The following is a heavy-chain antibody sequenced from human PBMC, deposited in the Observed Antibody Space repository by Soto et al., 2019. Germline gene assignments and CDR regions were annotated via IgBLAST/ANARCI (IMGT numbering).Heavy chain of an antibody. CDR3: ARGSPTIFGVAASYYFDY. D-gene: IGHD3-3*01. CDR2: ISSSSSYI. J-gene: IGHJ4*02. CDR1: GFTFSSYS. Sequence: GSLRLSCAASGFTFSSYSMNWVRQAPGKGLEWVSSISSSSSYIYYADSVKGRFTISRDNAKNSLYLQMNSLRAEDTAVYYCARGSPTIFGVAASYYFDYWGQGTLVTVSS. V-gene: IGHV3-21*01.